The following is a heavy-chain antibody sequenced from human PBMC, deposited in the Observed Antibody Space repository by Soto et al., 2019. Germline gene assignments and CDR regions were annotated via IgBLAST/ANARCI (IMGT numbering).Heavy chain of an antibody. CDR2: ISYDGSNK. CDR3: AKDRRWLPDY. V-gene: IGHV3-30*18. D-gene: IGHD5-12*01. CDR1: GFTFSSYG. Sequence: GGSLRLSCAASGFTFSSYGMHWVRQAPGKGLEWVAVISYDGSNKYYADSVKGRFTISSDNSKNTLYLQMNSLRAEDTAVYYCAKDRRWLPDYWGQGTRVTVSS. J-gene: IGHJ4*02.